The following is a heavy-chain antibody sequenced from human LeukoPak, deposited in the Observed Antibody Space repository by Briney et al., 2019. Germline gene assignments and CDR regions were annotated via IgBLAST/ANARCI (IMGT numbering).Heavy chain of an antibody. Sequence: SETLSLTCTVSGGSINDASWNWIRKPPGQGLEWIGYIYHSGGTNYNPSLKSRVTISLDTSKNQFSLKLSSVTAADAAVYYCARGVGRLWFGELFIREQNWFDPWGQGTLVTVSS. CDR1: GGSINDAS. J-gene: IGHJ5*02. CDR3: ARGVGRLWFGELFIREQNWFDP. D-gene: IGHD3-10*01. CDR2: IYHSGGT. V-gene: IGHV4-59*01.